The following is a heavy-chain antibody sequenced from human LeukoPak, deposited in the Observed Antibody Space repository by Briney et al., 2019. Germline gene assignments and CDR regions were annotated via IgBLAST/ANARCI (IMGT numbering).Heavy chain of an antibody. CDR1: GGSFSSDY. Sequence: SETLSLTCTVSGGSFSSDYWSWIRQPPGKGLEWIGYIYYTGSTNYNPSLGGRVTISVDTSKNQFSLKLTSVTAADTAVYYCARSSGSDSTRWFDPWGQGTLVTVSS. V-gene: IGHV4-59*01. D-gene: IGHD1-26*01. CDR3: ARSSGSDSTRWFDP. CDR2: IYYTGST. J-gene: IGHJ5*02.